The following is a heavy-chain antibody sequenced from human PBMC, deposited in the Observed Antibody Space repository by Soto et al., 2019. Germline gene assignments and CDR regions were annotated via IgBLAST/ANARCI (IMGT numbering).Heavy chain of an antibody. CDR3: AKDNDFWSGHLYAFDI. D-gene: IGHD3-3*01. CDR2: ISGSGGST. V-gene: IGHV3-23*01. Sequence: EVQLLESGGGLVQPGGSLRLSCAASGFTFSSYAMSWVRQAPGKGLEWVSAISGSGGSTYYADSVKGRFTISRDNSKNTLYLQMNSLRAEDTAVYYCAKDNDFWSGHLYAFDIWGQGTMVTVSS. J-gene: IGHJ3*02. CDR1: GFTFSSYA.